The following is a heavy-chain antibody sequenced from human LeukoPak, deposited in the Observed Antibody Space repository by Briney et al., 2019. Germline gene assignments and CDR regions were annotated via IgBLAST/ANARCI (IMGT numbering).Heavy chain of an antibody. V-gene: IGHV4-59*01. CDR1: GGSISSYY. Sequence: PSETLSLTCTVSGGSISSYYWSWIRQPPGRGLDLIGSIYYSGSTNYNPSLKSRVTISVDTSKNQFPLKLSSVTAADTAVYYCARALDYDSSGYTFDYWGQGTLVTVSS. J-gene: IGHJ4*02. CDR2: IYYSGST. CDR3: ARALDYDSSGYTFDY. D-gene: IGHD3-22*01.